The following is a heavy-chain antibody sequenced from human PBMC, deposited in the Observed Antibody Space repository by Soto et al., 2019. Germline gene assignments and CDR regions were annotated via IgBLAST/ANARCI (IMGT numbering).Heavy chain of an antibody. J-gene: IGHJ4*02. CDR1: GGSISSSSYY. Sequence: PSETLSLTCTVSGGSISSSSYYWGWIRQPPGKGLEWIGSIYYSGSTYYNPSLKSRVTISVDTSKNQFSLKLSSVTAADTAVYYCASVVDTAMVFGYWGQGTLVTVSS. V-gene: IGHV4-39*01. CDR2: IYYSGST. D-gene: IGHD5-18*01. CDR3: ASVVDTAMVFGY.